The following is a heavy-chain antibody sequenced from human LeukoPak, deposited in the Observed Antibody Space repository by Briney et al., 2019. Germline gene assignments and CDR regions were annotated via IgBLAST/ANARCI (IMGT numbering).Heavy chain of an antibody. CDR1: GYTFTSYY. V-gene: IGHV1-46*01. CDR3: ARGSTVTRYSMQYDY. Sequence: ASVKVSCKASGYTFTSYYMHWLRQAPGQGLEWMGIINPSGGSTSYAQKFQGRVTMTRDTSTSTVYMELSSLRSEDTAVYYCARGSTVTRYSMQYDYWGQGTLVTVSS. D-gene: IGHD4-17*01. J-gene: IGHJ4*02. CDR2: INPSGGST.